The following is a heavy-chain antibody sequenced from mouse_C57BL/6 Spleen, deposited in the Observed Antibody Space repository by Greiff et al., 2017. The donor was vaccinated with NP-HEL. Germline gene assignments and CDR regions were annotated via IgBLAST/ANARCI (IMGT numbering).Heavy chain of an antibody. Sequence: EVQRVESGGDLVKPGGSLKLSCAASGFTFSSYGMSWVRQTPDKRLEWVATISSGGSYTYYPDSVKGRFTISRDNAKNTLYLQMSSLKSEDTAMYYCARQTGYGNYDYWGQGTTLTVSS. CDR1: GFTFSSYG. D-gene: IGHD2-10*02. CDR3: ARQTGYGNYDY. CDR2: ISSGGSYT. V-gene: IGHV5-6*01. J-gene: IGHJ2*01.